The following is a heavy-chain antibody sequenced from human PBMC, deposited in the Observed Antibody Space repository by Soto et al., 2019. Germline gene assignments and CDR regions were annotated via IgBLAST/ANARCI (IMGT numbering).Heavy chain of an antibody. CDR3: AKCSIYYDFRSGYLSVSAF. D-gene: IGHD3-3*01. Sequence: SRVIKNPGKGLESVSAISGSGGSTYYADSVKGRFTISRDNSKNTLYLQMNSLRAEDTAVYYCAKCSIYYDFRSGYLSVSAFRGQRTPVLVSS. CDR2: ISGSGGST. J-gene: IGHJ1*01. V-gene: IGHV3-23*01.